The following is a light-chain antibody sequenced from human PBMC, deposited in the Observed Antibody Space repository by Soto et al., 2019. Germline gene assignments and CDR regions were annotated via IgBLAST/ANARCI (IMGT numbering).Light chain of an antibody. V-gene: IGKV3-15*01. J-gene: IGKJ4*01. CDR1: QSVNSN. CDR3: QQYKGWPPA. Sequence: EIVMTQSPATLSVSPGERVTRSCRASQSVNSNLAWFQQKPGQGPRLLIYGAFTRATGIPDRFSGSGFGTEFTLTISSLQSEDFAIYSCQQYKGWPPAFGGGTKVEIK. CDR2: GAF.